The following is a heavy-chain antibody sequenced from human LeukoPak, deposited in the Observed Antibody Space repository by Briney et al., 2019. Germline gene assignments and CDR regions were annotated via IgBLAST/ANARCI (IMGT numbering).Heavy chain of an antibody. J-gene: IGHJ4*02. Sequence: GRSLRLSCAASGFTFSSYGMHWVRQAPGKGLEWVAVISYDGSNKYYADSVKGRFTISRDNSKNTLYLQMNSLRAEDTAVYYCARADYGDYLTVDYWGQGTLVTVSS. CDR2: ISYDGSNK. V-gene: IGHV3-30*19. D-gene: IGHD4-17*01. CDR3: ARADYGDYLTVDY. CDR1: GFTFSSYG.